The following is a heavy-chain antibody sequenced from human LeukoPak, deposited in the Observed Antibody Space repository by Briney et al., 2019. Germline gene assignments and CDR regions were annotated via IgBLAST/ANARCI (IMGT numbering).Heavy chain of an antibody. J-gene: IGHJ4*02. CDR2: ITSGSKYI. CDR1: EFAFSSYS. Sequence: GGSLRLSCAASEFAFSSYSMNWFRQAPGKGLEWVAAITSGSKYIFYADSVRGRFTISRDNAENSLFLHMKSLRADDTAVYYCARDEETVAGLNGFDLWGQGTLVTVSS. D-gene: IGHD6-19*01. CDR3: ARDEETVAGLNGFDL. V-gene: IGHV3-21*01.